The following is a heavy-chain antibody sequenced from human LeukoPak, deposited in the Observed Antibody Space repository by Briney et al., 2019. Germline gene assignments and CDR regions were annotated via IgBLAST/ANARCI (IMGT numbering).Heavy chain of an antibody. CDR2: MNPNSGNT. CDR1: GYTFTSYD. J-gene: IGHJ4*02. D-gene: IGHD6-13*01. CDR3: AREGEYSSSWWGVLDY. V-gene: IGHV1-8*01. Sequence: WASVKVSCKASGYTFTSYDINWVRQATGQGLEWMGWMNPNSGNTGYAQKFQGRVTMTRNTSISTAYMELSSLRSEDTAVYYCAREGEYSSSWWGVLDYWGQGTLVTVSS.